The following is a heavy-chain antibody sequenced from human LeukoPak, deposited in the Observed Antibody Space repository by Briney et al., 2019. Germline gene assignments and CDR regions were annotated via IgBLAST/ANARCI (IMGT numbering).Heavy chain of an antibody. D-gene: IGHD6-19*01. Sequence: TGRSLRLSCAASGFTFSSYAMHWVRQAPGKGLEWVAVISYDGSNKYYADSVKGRFTISRDNSKNTLYLQMNSLRAEDTAVYYCARDLYSSGWEDYYYYYGMDVWGKGTTVTVSP. V-gene: IGHV3-30*04. CDR3: ARDLYSSGWEDYYYYYGMDV. CDR2: ISYDGSNK. J-gene: IGHJ6*04. CDR1: GFTFSSYA.